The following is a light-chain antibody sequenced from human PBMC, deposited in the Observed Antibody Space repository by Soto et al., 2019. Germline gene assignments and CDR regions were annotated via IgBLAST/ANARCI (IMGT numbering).Light chain of an antibody. CDR2: DVT. CDR1: SSDVGGYNY. J-gene: IGLJ1*01. CDR3: SSYTSSSTLLV. Sequence: QSALTQPASVSGSPGQSITISCTETSSDVGGYNYVSWYRQHPGKAPKLMIYDVTNRPSGVSNRFSGSKSGNTASLTISGLQAEDEADYYCSSYTSSSTLLVFGTGTKLTVL. V-gene: IGLV2-14*01.